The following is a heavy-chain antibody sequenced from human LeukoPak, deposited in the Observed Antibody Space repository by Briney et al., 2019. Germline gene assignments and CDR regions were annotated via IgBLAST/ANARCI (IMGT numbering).Heavy chain of an antibody. D-gene: IGHD3-16*01. CDR1: GGSISSGGYY. J-gene: IGHJ4*02. V-gene: IGHV4-30-2*01. CDR3: ARVPGGQIDY. CDR2: IYHSGST. Sequence: PSQTLSLTCTVSGGSISSGGYYWSWIRQPPGKGLEWIGYIYHSGSTYYNPSLKSRVTISVDRSKNQFSLKLSSVTAADTAVYYCARVPGGQIDYWGQGTLVTVSS.